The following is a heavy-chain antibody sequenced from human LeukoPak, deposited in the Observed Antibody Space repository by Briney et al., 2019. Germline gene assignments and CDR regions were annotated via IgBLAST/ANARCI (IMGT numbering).Heavy chain of an antibody. D-gene: IGHD5-18*01. CDR1: GFTFSSYG. CDR3: AKAHNPWTQLWCSLDY. J-gene: IGHJ4*02. CDR2: ISNDGSEE. Sequence: GRSLRLSCAASGFTFSSYGMHWVRQAPGKGLEWVALISNDGSEEYYSDSVKGRFTISRDNSKNTLYLHMNSLRAEDTAVYYCAKAHNPWTQLWCSLDYWGQGTLVTVSS. V-gene: IGHV3-30*18.